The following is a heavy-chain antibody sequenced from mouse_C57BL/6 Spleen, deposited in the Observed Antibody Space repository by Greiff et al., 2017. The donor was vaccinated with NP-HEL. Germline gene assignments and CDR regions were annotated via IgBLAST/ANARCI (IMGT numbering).Heavy chain of an antibody. D-gene: IGHD1-1*01. V-gene: IGHV3-6*01. CDR2: ISYDGSN. CDR1: GYSITSGYY. Sequence: EVQLQQSGPGLVKPSQSLSLTCSVTGYSITSGYYWNWIRQFPGNKLEWMGYISYDGSNNYNPSLKNRISITRDTSKNQFFLKLNSVTTEDTATYYCALITTVPPWYFDVWGTGTTVTVSS. J-gene: IGHJ1*03. CDR3: ALITTVPPWYFDV.